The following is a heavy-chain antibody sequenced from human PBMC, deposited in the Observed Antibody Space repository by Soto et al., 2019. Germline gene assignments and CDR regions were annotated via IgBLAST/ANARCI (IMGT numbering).Heavy chain of an antibody. CDR1: AGSVSSGSCC. CDR3: ARARSPIVLVPAATFDY. J-gene: IGHJ4*02. D-gene: IGHD2-2*01. CDR2: IYYSGST. Sequence: SEPLSQKYSVVAGSVSSGSCCGSWIRQPPGKGLEWIGYIYYSGSTNYNPSLKSRVTISVDTSKNQFSLKLSSVTAADTAVYFCARARSPIVLVPAATFDYWGQGTLVTVSS. V-gene: IGHV4-61*01.